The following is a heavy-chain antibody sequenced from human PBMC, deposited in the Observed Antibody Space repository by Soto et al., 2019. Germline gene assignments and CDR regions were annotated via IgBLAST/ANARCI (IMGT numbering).Heavy chain of an antibody. V-gene: IGHV3-21*01. D-gene: IGHD1-20*01. J-gene: IGHJ5*02. CDR1: GFAFSSYS. CDR3: ARVNSINGTTPGWFDP. CDR2: ISSSSSYI. Sequence: GSLILSCASSGFAFSSYSMNLVLQAPGKGLEWVSSISSSSSYIYYADSVKGRFTISRDNAKNSLYLQMNSLRAEDTAVYYCARVNSINGTTPGWFDPWGQGTLVTVSS.